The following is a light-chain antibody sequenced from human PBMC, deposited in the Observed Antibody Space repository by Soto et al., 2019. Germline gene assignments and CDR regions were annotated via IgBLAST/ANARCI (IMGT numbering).Light chain of an antibody. V-gene: IGLV7-46*01. Sequence: QAVVTQEPSLSVSPGGTVTLTCGSSTGAVTSGHSPYWYQQKRGQAPRTLICDTNKQHSWTPALLSGFVLGANAALSRSGARPGDEAADDCLLSYSGAVVFGGGTKLTVL. J-gene: IGLJ2*01. CDR3: LLSYSGAVV. CDR2: DTN. CDR1: TGAVTSGHS.